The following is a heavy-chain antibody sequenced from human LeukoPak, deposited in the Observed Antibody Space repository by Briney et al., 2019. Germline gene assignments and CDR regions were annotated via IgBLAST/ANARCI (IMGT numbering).Heavy chain of an antibody. CDR3: ASGYSYVRDAFDI. Sequence: PSETLSLTCTVSGGSISSYYWSWIRQPPGKGLEWIGYIYYSGSTNYNPSLKSRVTISVDTSKNQFSLKLSSVTAADTAVYYCASGYSYVRDAFDIWGQGTMVTVSS. D-gene: IGHD5-18*01. V-gene: IGHV4-59*12. J-gene: IGHJ3*02. CDR1: GGSISSYY. CDR2: IYYSGST.